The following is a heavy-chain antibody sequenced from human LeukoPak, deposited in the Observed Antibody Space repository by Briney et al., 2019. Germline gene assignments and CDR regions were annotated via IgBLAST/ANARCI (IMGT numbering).Heavy chain of an antibody. J-gene: IGHJ3*02. CDR2: IRSDGSDT. V-gene: IGHV3-74*01. D-gene: IGHD5-18*01. Sequence: GGSLRLSCAASGFTFSDTWMHWVRQAPGEGLVWVSRIRSDGSDTRYAESVKGRFTISRDNAKNTLYLQMNSLRAEDTAVYYCARARSSYGYGDAFDIWGQGTMVTVSS. CDR1: GFTFSDTW. CDR3: ARARSSYGYGDAFDI.